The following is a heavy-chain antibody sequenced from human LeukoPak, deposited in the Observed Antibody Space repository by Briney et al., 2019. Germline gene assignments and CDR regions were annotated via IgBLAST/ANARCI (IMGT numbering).Heavy chain of an antibody. CDR3: TTLGIATGSWYFDL. Sequence: PGGSLRLSCAASGFTFSSYAMSWGRQAPAEGLEWVSSIGGRGGSHYYADSVKGRFTVSRDNSKNTLYLQVNTLGAEETAVYYCTTLGIATGSWYFDLWGRGTLVTVSS. V-gene: IGHV3-23*01. D-gene: IGHD1-14*01. J-gene: IGHJ2*01. CDR2: IGGRGGSH. CDR1: GFTFSSYA.